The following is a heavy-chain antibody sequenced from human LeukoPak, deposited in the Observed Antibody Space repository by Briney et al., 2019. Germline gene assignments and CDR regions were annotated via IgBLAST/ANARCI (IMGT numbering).Heavy chain of an antibody. CDR3: ASFYPRDY. Sequence: PSETLSLTCAVYGGSFSGYYWSWIRQPPGKGLEWIGEINHSGSTNYNPSLKSRVTISVDTSKNQFSLKLSSVTAADTAVYYCASFYPRDYWGQGTLVTVSS. V-gene: IGHV4-34*01. CDR1: GGSFSGYY. CDR2: INHSGST. D-gene: IGHD3-16*02. J-gene: IGHJ4*02.